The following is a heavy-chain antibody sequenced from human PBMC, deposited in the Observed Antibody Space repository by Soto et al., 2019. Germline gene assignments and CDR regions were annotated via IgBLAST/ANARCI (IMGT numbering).Heavy chain of an antibody. J-gene: IGHJ4*02. CDR2: IYYSGST. D-gene: IGHD3-9*01. CDR1: RGSNSSSRYD. CDR3: ARGLRYFDWLSPYYFDY. Sequence: SETLSLTCTVPRGSNSSSRYDWGWVCQPPGKGLEWIGSIYYSGSTYYNPSLKSRVTISVDTSKNQFSLKLSSVTAADTAVYYCARGLRYFDWLSPYYFDYWGQGTLVTVS. V-gene: IGHV4-39*01.